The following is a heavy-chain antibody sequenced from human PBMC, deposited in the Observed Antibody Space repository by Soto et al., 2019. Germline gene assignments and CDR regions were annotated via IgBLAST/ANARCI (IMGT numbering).Heavy chain of an antibody. D-gene: IGHD3-16*01. CDR2: IYHSGST. Sequence: QLQLQESGSGLVKPSQTLSLTCAVSGGSISSGGYSWSWIRQPPGKGLEWIGYIYHSGSTYYNPSLKRRVTISVDRSKNQFSLKLSAVTAADTAMYYCARGGRGSSYVPCYWGQGTLVTVSS. J-gene: IGHJ4*02. V-gene: IGHV4-30-2*01. CDR1: GGSISSGGYS. CDR3: ARGGRGSSYVPCY.